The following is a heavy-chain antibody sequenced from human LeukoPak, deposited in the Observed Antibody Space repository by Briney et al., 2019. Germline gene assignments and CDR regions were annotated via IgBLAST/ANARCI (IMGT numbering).Heavy chain of an antibody. V-gene: IGHV3-30*02. CDR3: AKDLTDFWSGHHNY. Sequence: PGGSLRLSCAASGFTFSSYGMHWVRQAPGKGLEWVAFIRYDGSNKYYADSVKGRFTISRDNSKNTLYLQMNSLRAEDTAVYYCAKDLTDFWSGHHNYWGQGTLVTVSS. D-gene: IGHD3-3*01. CDR2: IRYDGSNK. CDR1: GFTFSSYG. J-gene: IGHJ4*02.